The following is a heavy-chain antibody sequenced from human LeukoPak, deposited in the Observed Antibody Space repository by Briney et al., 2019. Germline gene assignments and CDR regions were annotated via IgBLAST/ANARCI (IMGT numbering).Heavy chain of an antibody. J-gene: IGHJ3*02. CDR1: GFTFSSYA. CDR2: ISGSGGST. V-gene: IGHV3-23*01. CDR3: AREARGTRAAFDI. D-gene: IGHD2-8*01. Sequence: GGSLRLSCAASGFTFSSYAMSWVRQAPGKGLEWASAISGSGGSTYYADSVKGRFTISRDNSKNSLYLQMNSLRADDTAMYYCAREARGTRAAFDIWGQGTMVTVFS.